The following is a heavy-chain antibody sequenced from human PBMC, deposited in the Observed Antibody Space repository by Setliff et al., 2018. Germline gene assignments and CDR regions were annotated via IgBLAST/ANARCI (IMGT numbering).Heavy chain of an antibody. D-gene: IGHD6-19*01. Sequence: SETLSLTCAVSGYSIRSGYYWGWIRQPPGKGLEWIGSIYHSGSTYYNPSLKSRVTISVDTSKNQFSLKLSSVTAADTAVYYCARRRWLQFYYYYGMDVWGQGTTVTVSS. V-gene: IGHV4-38-2*01. CDR2: IYHSGST. J-gene: IGHJ6*02. CDR3: ARRRWLQFYYYYGMDV. CDR1: GYSIRSGYY.